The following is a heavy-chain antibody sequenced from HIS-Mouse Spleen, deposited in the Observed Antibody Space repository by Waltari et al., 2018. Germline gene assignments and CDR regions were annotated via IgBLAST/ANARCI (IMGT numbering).Heavy chain of an antibody. J-gene: IGHJ2*01. CDR3: AREIPYSSSWYDWYFDL. D-gene: IGHD6-13*01. Sequence: QLQLQESGPGLVKPSETLSPTCTVPGGSIRRSSYYMRWFRQPPGKGLEWIGSIYYSGSTYYNPSLKSRVTISVDTSKNQFSLKLSSVTAADTAVYYCAREIPYSSSWYDWYFDLWGRGTLVTVSS. V-gene: IGHV4-39*07. CDR2: IYYSGST. CDR1: GGSIRRSSYY.